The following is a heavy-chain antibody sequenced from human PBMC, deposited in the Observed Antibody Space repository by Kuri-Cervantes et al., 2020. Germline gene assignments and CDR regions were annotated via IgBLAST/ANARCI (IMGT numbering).Heavy chain of an antibody. V-gene: IGHV3-74*01. Sequence: LSLTCAASGFTFSTYWMHWVRQVPGKGPVWVARINADGSDTSYADSVKGRFTISRDNSKNTLYLQMNSLRAEDTAVYYCAKARTYYYDSSGYLLDYWGQGTLVTVSS. J-gene: IGHJ4*02. CDR3: AKARTYYYDSSGYLLDY. D-gene: IGHD3-22*01. CDR2: INADGSDT. CDR1: GFTFSTYW.